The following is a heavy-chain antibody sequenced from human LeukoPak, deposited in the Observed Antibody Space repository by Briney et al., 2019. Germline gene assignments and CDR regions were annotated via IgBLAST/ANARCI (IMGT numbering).Heavy chain of an antibody. V-gene: IGHV3-30*02. Sequence: GGSLRLSCAASGFTFGSYGMHWVRQAPGKGLEWVAFIRYDGSNKYYADSVKGRFTISRDNSKNTLYLQMNSLRAEDTAVYYCAKVLHSYENLVFCNGDCQNWFDSWGQGTLVTVSS. CDR1: GFTFGSYG. CDR3: AKVLHSYENLVFCNGDCQNWFDS. J-gene: IGHJ5*01. CDR2: IRYDGSNK. D-gene: IGHD2-21*02.